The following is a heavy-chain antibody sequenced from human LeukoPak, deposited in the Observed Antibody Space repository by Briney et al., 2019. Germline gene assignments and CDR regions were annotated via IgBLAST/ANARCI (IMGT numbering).Heavy chain of an antibody. CDR2: ISCTGTST. J-gene: IGHJ4*02. V-gene: IGHV3-23*01. Sequence: GGSLRLSCAASGFTFSNYAMSWVRQAPGKGLEWVSGISCTGTSTYYAESVKGRFTFSRDNSKNTLYLQMNSLRVEDTAVYYCAKGPRASGWTYFDYWGQGTLVTVPS. CDR3: AKGPRASGWTYFDY. D-gene: IGHD6-19*01. CDR1: GFTFSNYA.